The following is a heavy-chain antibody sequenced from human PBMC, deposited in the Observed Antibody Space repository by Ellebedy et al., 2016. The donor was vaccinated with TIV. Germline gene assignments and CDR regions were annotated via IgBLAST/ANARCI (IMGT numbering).Heavy chain of an antibody. CDR1: GFTFSSYS. D-gene: IGHD6-19*01. V-gene: IGHV3-21*01. Sequence: GESLKISCAASGFTFSSYSMNWVRQAPGKGLEWVSSISSSSSYIYYADSVKGRLTISRDNSKNTLYLQMNSLRAEDTAVYHCARDPGIAVAGTVPPNIGFDLWGQGTLLTVSS. J-gene: IGHJ4*02. CDR2: ISSSSSYI. CDR3: ARDPGIAVAGTVPPNIGFDL.